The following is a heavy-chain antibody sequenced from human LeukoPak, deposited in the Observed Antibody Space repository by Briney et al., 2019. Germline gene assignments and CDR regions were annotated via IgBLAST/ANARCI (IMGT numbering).Heavy chain of an antibody. V-gene: IGHV4-34*01. Sequence: SETLSLTCAVYGGSFSGYHWSWIRQPPGKGLEWIGEINHSGSTNYNPSLKSRVTISVDTSKNQFSLKLSSVTAADTAVYYCATGKGDYGGYYFDYWGQGTLVTVSS. CDR1: GGSFSGYH. J-gene: IGHJ4*02. CDR2: INHSGST. CDR3: ATGKGDYGGYYFDY. D-gene: IGHD4-23*01.